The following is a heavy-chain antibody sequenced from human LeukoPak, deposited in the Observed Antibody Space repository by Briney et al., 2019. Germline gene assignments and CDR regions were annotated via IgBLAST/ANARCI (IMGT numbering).Heavy chain of an antibody. CDR1: GYTFTSYW. J-gene: IGHJ3*02. V-gene: IGHV5-51*01. D-gene: IGHD3-22*01. CDR2: IYPDDSDT. Sequence: GESLKISCKGSGYTFTSYWIGWVRQMPGKGLEWMGIIYPDDSDTTYSPSFQGQVTISADKSISTAYLQWSSLKASDTAMYYCARRLMCYYDTSGYDVAFDIWGQGTMVTVSS. CDR3: ARRLMCYYDTSGYDVAFDI.